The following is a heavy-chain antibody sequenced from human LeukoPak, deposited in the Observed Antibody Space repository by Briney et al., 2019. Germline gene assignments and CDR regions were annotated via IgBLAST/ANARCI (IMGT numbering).Heavy chain of an antibody. CDR3: AATPPYGSGSYYNY. V-gene: IGHV3-33*01. CDR2: IWYDGSNK. J-gene: IGHJ4*02. Sequence: PGGSPRLSCAASGFTFSSYGMHWVRQAPGKGREWVAVIWYDGSNKYYADSVRGRFTISRDNSKNTLYLQMNSLRAEDTAVYYCAATPPYGSGSYYNYWGQGTLVTVSS. D-gene: IGHD3-10*01. CDR1: GFTFSSYG.